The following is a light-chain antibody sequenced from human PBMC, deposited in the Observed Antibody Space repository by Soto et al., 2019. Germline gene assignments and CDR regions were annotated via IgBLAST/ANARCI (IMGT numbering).Light chain of an antibody. CDR3: QQLHSYPYT. J-gene: IGKJ2*01. V-gene: IGKV1-9*01. CDR2: AAS. CDR1: QVIGSY. Sequence: DIQLTQSPSFLSASVRDRVAITCRASQVIGSYLAWYQQKPGKAPKLLIYAASTLQSGVPSTFSGSGSGTEFTLTISSLQPEDFATYYCQQLHSYPYTFGQGTRLDI.